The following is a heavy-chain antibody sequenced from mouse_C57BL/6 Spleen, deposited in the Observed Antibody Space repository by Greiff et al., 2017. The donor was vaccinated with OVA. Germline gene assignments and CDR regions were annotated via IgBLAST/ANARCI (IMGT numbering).Heavy chain of an antibody. Sequence: DVHLVESGEGLVKPGGSLKLSCAASGFTFSSYAMSWVRQTPEKRLEWVAYISSGGDYIYYADTVKGRFTISRDTARNTLYLQMSSLKSEDTAMYDGTRIPYYDGSVYYFDYWGQGTTLTVSS. D-gene: IGHD1-1*01. CDR3: TRIPYYDGSVYYFDY. J-gene: IGHJ2*01. CDR1: GFTFSSYA. V-gene: IGHV5-9-1*02. CDR2: ISSGGDYI.